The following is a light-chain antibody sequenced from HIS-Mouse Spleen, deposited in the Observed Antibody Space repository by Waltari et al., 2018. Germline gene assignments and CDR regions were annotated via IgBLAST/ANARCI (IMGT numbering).Light chain of an antibody. V-gene: IGLV2-23*01. CDR3: CSYAGSSTWV. Sequence: QSALTQPASVSGSPGQSITISCTGTSRDVGSYNLVSWYPQRPGKAPELMIYEGSKRPSGVSNRFSGSKTGNTASLTISGLQAEDEADYYCCSYAGSSTWVFGGGTKLTVL. J-gene: IGLJ3*02. CDR1: SRDVGSYNL. CDR2: EGS.